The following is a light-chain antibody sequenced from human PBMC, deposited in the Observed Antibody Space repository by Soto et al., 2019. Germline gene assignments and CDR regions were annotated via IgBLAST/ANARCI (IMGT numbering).Light chain of an antibody. CDR3: QQFSSYPLT. V-gene: IGKV3-20*01. CDR1: QTVRNND. J-gene: IGKJ4*01. CDR2: DAS. Sequence: VLTQSPGTLSLSPRQRATLSCRASQTVRNNDLAWYQQKLGQAPRLLIYDASSRATGIPDRFSGGGSGTDFTLTISRLEPEDFAVYYCQQFSSYPLTFGGGTKVDNK.